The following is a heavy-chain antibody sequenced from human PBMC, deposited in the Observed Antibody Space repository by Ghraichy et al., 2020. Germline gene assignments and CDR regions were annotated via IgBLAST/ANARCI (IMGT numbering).Heavy chain of an antibody. CDR3: TRDEGIAAAGPYRNYYYYYYMDV. CDR2: IRSKAYGGTT. D-gene: IGHD6-13*01. J-gene: IGHJ6*03. CDR1: GFTFGDYA. V-gene: IGHV3-49*04. Sequence: GGSLRLSCTASGFTFGDYAMSWVRQAPGKWLEWVGFIRSKAYGGTTEYAASVKGRFTISRDDSKSIAYLQMNSLKTEDTAVYYCTRDEGIAAAGPYRNYYYYYYMDVWGKGTTVTVSS.